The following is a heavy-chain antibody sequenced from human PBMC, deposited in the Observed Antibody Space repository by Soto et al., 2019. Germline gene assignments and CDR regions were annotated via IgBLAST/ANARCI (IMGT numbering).Heavy chain of an antibody. V-gene: IGHV3-23*01. D-gene: IGHD5-18*01. J-gene: IGHJ4*02. CDR1: GFTCSSYA. Sequence: PGGSLRLSCAASGFTCSSYAMSWLRHAPGKGMEWVSAISGSGGSTYYADSVKGRFTISRDNSKNTLYLQMNSRRAEDTAVYYCAKEGTAMAIGLREFDYWGQGTLVTVSS. CDR3: AKEGTAMAIGLREFDY. CDR2: ISGSGGST.